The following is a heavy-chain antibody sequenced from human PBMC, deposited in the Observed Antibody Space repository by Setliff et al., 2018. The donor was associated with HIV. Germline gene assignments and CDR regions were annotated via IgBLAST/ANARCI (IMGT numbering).Heavy chain of an antibody. CDR2: INHSGST. Sequence: SETLSLTCIVSGGSISSDNYYWSWIRQPPGKGLEWIGEINHSGSTNYNPSLKSRVTISVDTSKNQFSLKLSSVTAADTAVYYCARGIAAAEGYFDYWGQGTLVTVSS. J-gene: IGHJ4*02. CDR1: GGSISSDNYY. V-gene: IGHV4-39*07. CDR3: ARGIAAAEGYFDY. D-gene: IGHD6-13*01.